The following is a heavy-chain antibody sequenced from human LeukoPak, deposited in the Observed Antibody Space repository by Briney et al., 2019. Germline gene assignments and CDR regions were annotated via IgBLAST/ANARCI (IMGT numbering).Heavy chain of an antibody. CDR2: ISYDGSNK. V-gene: IGHV3-30*03. CDR1: GFTFSSYG. Sequence: GRSLRLSCAASGFTFSSYGMHRVRQAPGKGLEWVAVISYDGSNKYYADSVKGRFTISRDNSKNTLYLQMNSLRAEDTAVYYCAREKVVASQYYYYGMDVWGQGTTVTVSS. D-gene: IGHD2-15*01. CDR3: AREKVVASQYYYYGMDV. J-gene: IGHJ6*02.